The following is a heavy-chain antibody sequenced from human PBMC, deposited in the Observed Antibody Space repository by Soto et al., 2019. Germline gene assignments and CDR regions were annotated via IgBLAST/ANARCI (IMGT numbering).Heavy chain of an antibody. CDR1: GGSFSGYY. V-gene: IGHV4-34*01. CDR2: INHSRST. CDR3: ARGLSEGYCSGGSCYYYYYMDV. D-gene: IGHD2-15*01. J-gene: IGHJ6*03. Sequence: SETLSLTCAVYGGSFSGYYWSWIRQPPGKGLEWIGEINHSRSTNYNPSLKSRVTISVDTSKNQFSLKLSSVTAADTAVYYCARGLSEGYCSGGSCYYYYYMDVWGKGTTVTV.